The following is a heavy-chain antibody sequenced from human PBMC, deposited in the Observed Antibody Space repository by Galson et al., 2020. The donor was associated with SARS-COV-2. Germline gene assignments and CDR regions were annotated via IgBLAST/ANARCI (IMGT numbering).Heavy chain of an antibody. J-gene: IGHJ4*02. CDR3: ARGVTYYYDSSGYYYIDY. Sequence: SETLSITCAVYGGSFSGYSWVWIRQPPGKGLEWIGEINHSGDTNYNPSLKSRVTMSVDTSKNQFSLKLSSVTAADTAVYYCARGVTYYYDSSGYYYIDYWGQGTLVTVSS. CDR1: GGSFSGYS. V-gene: IGHV4-34*01. CDR2: INHSGDT. D-gene: IGHD3-22*01.